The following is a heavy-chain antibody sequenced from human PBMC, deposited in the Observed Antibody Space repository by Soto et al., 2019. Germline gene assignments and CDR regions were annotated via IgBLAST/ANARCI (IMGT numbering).Heavy chain of an antibody. D-gene: IGHD4-17*01. V-gene: IGHV1-46*03. CDR2: INPSGGST. CDR3: ARLYSVTTLFDY. Sequence: QVQLVQSGAEVKKPGASVKVSCKASGYTFTSYYMHWVRQAPGQGLEWMGIINPSGGSTSYAQKFQGRVTMTRDTATSTVYMELSSLRSEDTAVYYCARLYSVTTLFDYWGQGTLVTVSS. CDR1: GYTFTSYY. J-gene: IGHJ4*02.